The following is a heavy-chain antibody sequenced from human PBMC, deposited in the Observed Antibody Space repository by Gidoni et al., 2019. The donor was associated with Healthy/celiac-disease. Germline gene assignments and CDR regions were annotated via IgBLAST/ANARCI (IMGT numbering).Heavy chain of an antibody. CDR2: INPNSGGT. J-gene: IGHJ6*02. D-gene: IGHD3-3*01. CDR3: ARDPRLRFLEGYYYYYGMDV. CDR1: GYTFTGYY. V-gene: IGHV1-2*02. Sequence: QVQLVQSGAEVKKPGASVKVYCKASGYTFTGYYMHWVRQAPGQGLEWMGWINPNSGGTNYAQKFQGRVTMTRDTSISTAYMELSRLRSDDTAVYYCARDPRLRFLEGYYYYYGMDVWGQGTTVTVSS.